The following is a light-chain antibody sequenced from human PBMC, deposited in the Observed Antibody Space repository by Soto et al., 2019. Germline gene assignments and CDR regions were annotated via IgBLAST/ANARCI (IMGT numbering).Light chain of an antibody. Sequence: DIQMTQSPSSLSASVGDRVTITCRASRRISTWLAWYQQKAGQAPKFLIYQASNLESGVPSRFSGSGFGTEFTLTISNLQPDDFATYYCQQYSSYSTFGQGTRLDIK. CDR3: QQYSSYST. V-gene: IGKV1-5*03. CDR2: QAS. J-gene: IGKJ2*01. CDR1: RRISTW.